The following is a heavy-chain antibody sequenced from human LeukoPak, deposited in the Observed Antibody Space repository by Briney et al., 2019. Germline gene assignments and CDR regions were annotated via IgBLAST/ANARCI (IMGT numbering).Heavy chain of an antibody. Sequence: GGSLRLSCAPSGFTLSSYSMNWVRQAPGKGLEWVSSISSSSSYIYYADSVKGRFTISRDNVKNSLYLQMNSLRAEDTAVYYCARLAADSSGWSYYFDYWGQGTLVTVSS. CDR2: ISSSSSYI. D-gene: IGHD6-19*01. J-gene: IGHJ4*02. V-gene: IGHV3-21*01. CDR3: ARLAADSSGWSYYFDY. CDR1: GFTLSSYS.